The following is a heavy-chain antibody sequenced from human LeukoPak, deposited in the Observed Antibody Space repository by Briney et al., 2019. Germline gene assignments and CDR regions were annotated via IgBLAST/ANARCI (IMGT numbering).Heavy chain of an antibody. CDR1: GGSISSGGYY. CDR2: INHRGGS. J-gene: IGHJ4*02. V-gene: IGHV4-39*07. Sequence: SQTLSLTCTVSGGSISSGGYYCSWIRQPPGKGLEWIGEINHRGGSNYNPSLKSRVTMSLDTSKNQCSLILTSVTAADTAVYYCARGLGGSSAWGQGTLVTVSS. CDR3: ARGLGGSSA. D-gene: IGHD3-3*01.